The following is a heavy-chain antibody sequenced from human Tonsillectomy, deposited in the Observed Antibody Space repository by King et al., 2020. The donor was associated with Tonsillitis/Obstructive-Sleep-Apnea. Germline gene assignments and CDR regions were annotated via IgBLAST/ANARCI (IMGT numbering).Heavy chain of an antibody. CDR2: IKQDGSEK. V-gene: IGHV3-7*04. Sequence: VQLVESGGGLVQPGGSLRLSCAASRFTFSTYWMTWVRQAPGKGLEWVANIKQDGSEKYYVESVKGRFTISRDNAKNSLYLQMNSLRPEDTAVYYCARDFTGYCSGGNCYSSGENYWGQGTLVTVSS. CDR3: ARDFTGYCSGGNCYSSGENY. D-gene: IGHD2-15*01. J-gene: IGHJ4*02. CDR1: RFTFSTYW.